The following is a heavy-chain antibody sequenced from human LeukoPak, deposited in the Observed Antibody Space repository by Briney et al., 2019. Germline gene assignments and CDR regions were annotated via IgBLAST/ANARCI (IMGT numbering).Heavy chain of an antibody. V-gene: IGHV5-51*01. CDR1: GYSFTSYW. Sequence: GESLKISCKGSGYSFTSYWIGWVRQMPGKGPEWMGIIYPGDSDTRYSPSFQGQVTISADKSISTAYLQWSSLKASDTAMYYCARHCDILTGRDYYYMDVWGKGTTVTVSS. CDR3: ARHCDILTGRDYYYMDV. D-gene: IGHD3-9*01. CDR2: IYPGDSDT. J-gene: IGHJ6*03.